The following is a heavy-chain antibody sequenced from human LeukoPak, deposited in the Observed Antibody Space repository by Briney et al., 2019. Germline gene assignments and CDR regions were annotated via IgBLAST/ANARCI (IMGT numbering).Heavy chain of an antibody. CDR3: AKEFDCSSTSCYTGPRGQGRSEGWYFDL. J-gene: IGHJ2*01. Sequence: PGGSLRLSCAASGFTFDDYAMHWVRQAPGKGLEWVSGISWNSGSIGYADSVKGRFTISRDNAKNSLYLQMNSLRAEDMALYYCAKEFDCSSTSCYTGPRGQGRSEGWYFDLWGRGTLVTVSS. CDR2: ISWNSGSI. CDR1: GFTFDDYA. V-gene: IGHV3-9*03. D-gene: IGHD2-2*02.